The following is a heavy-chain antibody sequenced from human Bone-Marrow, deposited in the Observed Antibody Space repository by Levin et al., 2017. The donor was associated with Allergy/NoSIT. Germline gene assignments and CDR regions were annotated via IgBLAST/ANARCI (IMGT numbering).Heavy chain of an antibody. Sequence: ASVKVSCKPSGYNFTNYLVHWVRQAPGQGLEWMAIINPGGGSTSYARRFRGRMLLTRETSTRTVYMQLTSLTSDDTAVYFCARAHCADDKCPEPGFWGQGTPLTVSS. V-gene: IGHV1-46*01. CDR2: INPGGGST. CDR3: ARAHCADDKCPEPGF. J-gene: IGHJ4*02. CDR1: GYNFTNYL. D-gene: IGHD2-21*01.